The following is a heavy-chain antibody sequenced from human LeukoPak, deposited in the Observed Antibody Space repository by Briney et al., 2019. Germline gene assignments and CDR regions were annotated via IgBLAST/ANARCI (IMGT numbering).Heavy chain of an antibody. J-gene: IGHJ4*02. CDR3: AKDSQQWLVRYYFDY. CDR1: GFTFSSYG. Sequence: GSLRLTCAASGFTFSSYGMHWVRQAPGKGLEWVAVISYDGSNKYYADSVKGRFTISRDNSKNTLYLQMNSLRAEDTAVYYCAKDSQQWLVRYYFDYWGQGTLVTVSS. D-gene: IGHD6-19*01. V-gene: IGHV3-30*18. CDR2: ISYDGSNK.